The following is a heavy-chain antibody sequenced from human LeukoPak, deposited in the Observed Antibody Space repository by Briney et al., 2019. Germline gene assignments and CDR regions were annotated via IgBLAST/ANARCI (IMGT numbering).Heavy chain of an antibody. CDR2: IIPIFGTA. Sequence: ASVTVSFTASGGTFSSYAISWVRQAPGQGLEWMGGIIPIFGTANYAQKFQGRVTITADESTSTAYMELSSLRSEDTAVYYCARNPVPAAMLGWFDPWGQGTLVTVSS. J-gene: IGHJ5*02. D-gene: IGHD2-2*01. CDR1: GGTFSSYA. V-gene: IGHV1-69*13. CDR3: ARNPVPAAMLGWFDP.